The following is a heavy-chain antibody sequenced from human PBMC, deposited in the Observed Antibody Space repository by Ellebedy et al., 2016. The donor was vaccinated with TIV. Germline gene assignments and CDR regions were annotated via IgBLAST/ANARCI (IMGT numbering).Heavy chain of an antibody. J-gene: IGHJ4*02. D-gene: IGHD5-24*01. Sequence: GESLKISXAASGFTFSSYAMSWVRQAPGKGLEWVSAISGSGGSTYYADSVKGRFTISRDNSKNTLYLQMNSLRAEDTAVYYCAKDLREGRWLLFDYWGQGTLVTVSS. CDR2: ISGSGGST. CDR3: AKDLREGRWLLFDY. V-gene: IGHV3-23*01. CDR1: GFTFSSYA.